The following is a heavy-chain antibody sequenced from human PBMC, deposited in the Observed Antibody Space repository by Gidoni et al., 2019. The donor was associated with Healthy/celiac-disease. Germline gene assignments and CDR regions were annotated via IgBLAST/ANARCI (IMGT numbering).Heavy chain of an antibody. J-gene: IGHJ4*02. CDR1: GYTCTDYY. CDR2: INPNSGGS. D-gene: IGHD2-2*01. V-gene: IGHV1-2*02. CDR3: ARLSGPGYCSSTICYTFDY. Sequence: QVQLVQSGAEVKKPGAPVKVSCTASGYTCTDYYSHWVRQAPGQGLEWMGWINPNSGGSNYAQKFQGRVTMTRDTSTRTAYMELSRLRSDDTAVFYCARLSGPGYCSSTICYTFDYWGQGTLVTVSS.